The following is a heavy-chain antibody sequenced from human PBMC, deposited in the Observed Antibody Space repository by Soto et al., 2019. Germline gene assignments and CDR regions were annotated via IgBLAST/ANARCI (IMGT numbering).Heavy chain of an antibody. V-gene: IGHV4-31*03. J-gene: IGHJ5*02. D-gene: IGHD4-4*01. CDR1: GGSISSGGYY. CDR3: ARARGYSNSPSYNWFDP. Sequence: QVQLQESGPGLVKPSQTLSLTCTVSGGSISSGGYYWSWIRQHPGKGLDWIGYIYYSGSTYYNPSLKSRVTISVDTSKNQFSLKLSSVTAADTAVYYCARARGYSNSPSYNWFDPWGQGTLVTVSS. CDR2: IYYSGST.